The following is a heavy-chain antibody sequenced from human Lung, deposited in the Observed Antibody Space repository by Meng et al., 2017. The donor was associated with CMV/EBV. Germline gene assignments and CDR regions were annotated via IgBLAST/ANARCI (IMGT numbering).Heavy chain of an antibody. V-gene: IGHV1-8*03. Sequence: ASXXVSCKASGYTFTSYDINWVRQATRQGLEWMGWMNPNSGNTGYAQKFQGRVTITRNTSISTAYMELSSLRSEDTAVYYCARGQGTGWLDPWGRGTLVTVSS. CDR3: ARGQGTGWLDP. CDR1: GYTFTSYD. D-gene: IGHD3-10*01. CDR2: MNPNSGNT. J-gene: IGHJ5*02.